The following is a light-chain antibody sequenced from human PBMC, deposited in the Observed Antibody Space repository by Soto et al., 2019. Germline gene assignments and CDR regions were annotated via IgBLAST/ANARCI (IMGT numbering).Light chain of an antibody. CDR2: AAS. J-gene: IGKJ2*01. Sequence: DIPMTQSPSSLSVSLGDRVTITCRASQNIDSYLNWYQQKPGKAPKLLIYAASSLQSGVPSGFSGSGSGTDFTLTISSLQPEDFATYYCQQSYTTPYTFGQGTKREIK. CDR1: QNIDSY. CDR3: QQSYTTPYT. V-gene: IGKV1-39*01.